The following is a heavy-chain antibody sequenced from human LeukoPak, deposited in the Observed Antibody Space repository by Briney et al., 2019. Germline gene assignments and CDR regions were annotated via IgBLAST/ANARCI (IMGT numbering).Heavy chain of an antibody. CDR1: GFTVTTNY. Sequence: GGSLRLSSAASGFTVTTNYMTWVRQAPGKGLEWVSIIYSDGSPYYADSVKGRFTISRDTSNNTVILQMNSLRAEDSAVYFCARGGIAADTDGFDFWGQGTLVTVSS. J-gene: IGHJ3*01. V-gene: IGHV3-66*01. CDR2: IYSDGSP. D-gene: IGHD6-13*01. CDR3: ARGGIAADTDGFDF.